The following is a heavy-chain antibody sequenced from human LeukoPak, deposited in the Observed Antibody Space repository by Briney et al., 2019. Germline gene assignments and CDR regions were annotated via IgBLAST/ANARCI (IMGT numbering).Heavy chain of an antibody. CDR2: IIPIFGTA. V-gene: IGHV1-69*13. CDR3: ARVVTPRYCSTPSCYWKGWFDP. CDR1: GGTFSRYA. D-gene: IGHD2-2*01. Sequence: SVKVSCKASGGTFSRYAMSWVRQAPGQGLEWMGGIIPIFGTAGFAQKFQGRVTITADESTGTAYMELSSLRSEDTAVYYCARVVTPRYCSTPSCYWKGWFDPWGQGTLVTVSS. J-gene: IGHJ5*02.